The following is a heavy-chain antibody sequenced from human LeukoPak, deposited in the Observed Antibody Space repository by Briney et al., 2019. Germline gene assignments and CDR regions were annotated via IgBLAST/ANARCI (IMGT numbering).Heavy chain of an antibody. Sequence: GGALRVSCAASVYTFSSYSINWVRDALGKGLECVSSIISSSSYIYYVDSVWGGFTISRDNAKSSLYLQKNSLRAEDTAVYYCARGVAATPRGFVPWGQGALVTVSS. CDR2: IISSSSYI. J-gene: IGHJ5*02. V-gene: IGHV3-21*01. CDR1: VYTFSSYS. D-gene: IGHD2-15*01. CDR3: ARGVAATPRGFVP.